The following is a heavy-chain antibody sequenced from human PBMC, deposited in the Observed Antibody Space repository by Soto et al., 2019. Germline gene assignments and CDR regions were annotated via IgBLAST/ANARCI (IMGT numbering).Heavy chain of an antibody. CDR3: ARSDYGEFDY. J-gene: IGHJ4*02. CDR1: GGSVSSGSYY. D-gene: IGHD4-17*01. V-gene: IGHV4-61*01. Sequence: PSETLSLTCTVSGGSVSSGSYYWSWIRQPPGKGLEWIGYIYYSGSTNYNPSLKSRVTISIDMSKNRLSLKLNYVTAADTDLYYCARSDYGEFDYWGQGALVTVSS. CDR2: IYYSGST.